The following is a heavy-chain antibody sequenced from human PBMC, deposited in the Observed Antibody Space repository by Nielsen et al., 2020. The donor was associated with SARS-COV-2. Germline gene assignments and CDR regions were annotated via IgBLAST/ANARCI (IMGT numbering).Heavy chain of an antibody. J-gene: IGHJ4*02. CDR1: GFTFSSYS. V-gene: IGHV3-21*01. Sequence: GGSLRLSCAASGFTFSSYSMNWVRQAPGKGLEWVSSISSSSSYIYYAASVKGRFTIARDNAKNSLYLQMNSLRAEDTAVYYCARATPVSDYWGQGTLVTVSS. CDR2: ISSSSSYI. CDR3: ARATPVSDY. D-gene: IGHD7-27*01.